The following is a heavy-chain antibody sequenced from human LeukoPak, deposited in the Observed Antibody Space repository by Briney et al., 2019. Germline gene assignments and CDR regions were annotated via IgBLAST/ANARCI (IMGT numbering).Heavy chain of an antibody. J-gene: IGHJ4*02. D-gene: IGHD3-10*01. CDR2: IYYSGST. V-gene: IGHV4-59*01. CDR3: ARTFSPGIWLYYFDY. CDR1: GGSLSRYY. Sequence: PSETLSLTCTVSGGSLSRYYWSWLRQPPGRGREWIGYIYYSGSTNYNPPLTSRVTISVDTSKNQFSLKLSSVTAADTAVYYCARTFSPGIWLYYFDYWGQGTLVTVSS.